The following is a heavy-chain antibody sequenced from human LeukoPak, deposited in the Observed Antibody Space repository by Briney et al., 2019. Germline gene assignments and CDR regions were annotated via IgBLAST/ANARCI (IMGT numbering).Heavy chain of an antibody. CDR1: GFRFTTYW. CDR3: ARLQDF. J-gene: IGHJ4*02. V-gene: IGHV5-10-1*01. CDR2: IDPSTSYT. Sequence: GESLRISFQVSGFRFTTYWITWVRQMPGKGLEWMGRIDPSTSYTKYSPSFQGHITITADKSINTAYLQWSSLKASDTAMYYCARLQDFWGQGTLVTVSS.